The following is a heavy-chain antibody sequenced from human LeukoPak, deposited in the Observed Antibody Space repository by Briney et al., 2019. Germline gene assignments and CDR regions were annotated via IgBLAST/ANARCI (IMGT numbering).Heavy chain of an antibody. CDR2: INHSGST. CDR3: ARVYDYVWGSYRYYFDY. D-gene: IGHD3-16*02. J-gene: IGHJ4*02. CDR1: GGSFSGYY. V-gene: IGHV4-34*01. Sequence: PSETLSLTCAVYGGSFSGYYWSWIRQPPGKGLEWMGEINHSGSTNYNPSLKSRVTISVDTSKNQFSLKLSLGTAADTAVYYCARVYDYVWGSYRYYFDYWGQGTLVTVSS.